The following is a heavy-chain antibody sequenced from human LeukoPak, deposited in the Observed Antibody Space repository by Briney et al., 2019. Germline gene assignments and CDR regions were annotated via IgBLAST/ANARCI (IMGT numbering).Heavy chain of an antibody. CDR3: ARGDGPGYYGMDV. CDR1: GFTVSSNY. Sequence: GGSLRLSCAASGFTVSSNYMSWVRQAPGKGLEWVSVIYSGGSTYYADSVKGRFTISRDNSKNTLYLQMNSLRAEDTAVYYCARGDGPGYYGMDVWGQGTTVTVSS. V-gene: IGHV3-53*01. CDR2: IYSGGST. J-gene: IGHJ6*02. D-gene: IGHD5-24*01.